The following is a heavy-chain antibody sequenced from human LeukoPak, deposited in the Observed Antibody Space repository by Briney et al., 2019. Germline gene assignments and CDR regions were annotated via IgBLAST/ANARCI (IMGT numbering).Heavy chain of an antibody. D-gene: IGHD6-19*01. CDR2: ISYDGSNK. J-gene: IGHJ4*02. Sequence: GRSLRLSCAASGFTFSSYGMHWVRQAPGKGLEWVAVISYDGSNKYYADSVKGRFTISRDNSKNTLYLQMNSLRAEDTAVYYCVKDRRSVLSGWTFDYWGQGTLVTVSS. CDR3: VKDRRSVLSGWTFDY. CDR1: GFTFSSYG. V-gene: IGHV3-30*18.